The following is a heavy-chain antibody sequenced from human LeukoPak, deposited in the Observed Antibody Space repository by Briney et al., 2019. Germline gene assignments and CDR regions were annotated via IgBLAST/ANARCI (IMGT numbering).Heavy chain of an antibody. CDR2: VWSDGSNR. D-gene: IGHD1-14*01. Sequence: PGGSRRLSCAASGFTFNTYGMHWVRQAPGKGLEWIAVVWSDGSNRFYADSVEGRFTISRDNSKNTLYLQMNSLRAEDTAVYYCAKSNTESQTTVGNWGQGTLVSVSS. V-gene: IGHV3-33*06. CDR3: AKSNTESQTTVGN. J-gene: IGHJ4*02. CDR1: GFTFNTYG.